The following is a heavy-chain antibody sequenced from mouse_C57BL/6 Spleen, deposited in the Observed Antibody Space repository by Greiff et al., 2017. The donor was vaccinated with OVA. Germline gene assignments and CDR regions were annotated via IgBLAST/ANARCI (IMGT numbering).Heavy chain of an antibody. CDR3: ARPTFAY. CDR1: GYTFTSYW. CDR2: IDPSDSYT. V-gene: IGHV1-50*01. D-gene: IGHD2-10*01. J-gene: IGHJ3*01. Sequence: QVQLKQPGAELVKPGASVKLSCKASGYTFTSYWMQWVKQRPGQGLEWIGEIDPSDSYTNYNQKFKGKATLTVDTSSSTAYMQLSSLTSEDSAVYYCARPTFAYWGQGTLVTVSA.